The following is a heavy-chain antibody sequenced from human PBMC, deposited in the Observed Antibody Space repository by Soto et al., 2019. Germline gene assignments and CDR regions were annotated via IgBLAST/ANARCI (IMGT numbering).Heavy chain of an antibody. CDR1: GFTFSTYG. Sequence: GGSLRLSCTASGFTFSTYGMHWVRQTPGKGLEWVALVSYDGTYEYYEDSVKGRFTISRDNSKNTLYLQMNSLRAEDTAMYYCVKDRNAHDPQFDYWGQGTLVTVSS. CDR2: VSYDGTYE. J-gene: IGHJ4*02. CDR3: VKDRNAHDPQFDY. V-gene: IGHV3-30*18.